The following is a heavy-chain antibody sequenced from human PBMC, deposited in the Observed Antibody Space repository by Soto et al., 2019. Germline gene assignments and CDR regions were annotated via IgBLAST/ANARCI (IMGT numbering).Heavy chain of an antibody. CDR2: IYYSGST. CDR1: GGSISSYY. CDR3: ARHHPGLDDAFDI. V-gene: IGHV4-59*08. J-gene: IGHJ3*02. Sequence: QVQLQESGPGLVKPSETLSLTCTVSGGSISSYYWSWIRQPPGKGLEWIGYIYYSGSTNYNPSLKIRVTISVDTSKNQFSLKLSSVTAADTAVYYCARHHPGLDDAFDIWGQGTMVTVSS.